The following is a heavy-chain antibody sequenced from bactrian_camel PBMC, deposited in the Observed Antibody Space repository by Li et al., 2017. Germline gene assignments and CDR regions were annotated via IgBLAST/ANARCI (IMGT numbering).Heavy chain of an antibody. CDR2: INSGGLST. D-gene: IGHD3*01. V-gene: IGHV3S40*01. Sequence: VLLVESGGDLVQPGGSLRLSCVYSNDTFNDAYINWVRQAPGKGLEWVSAINSGGLSTYYADPVKGRFTISRDNAKNTVYLQINGLKSEDTALYYCALDPYTLWVYGSWGQGTQVTVS. CDR1: NDTFNDAY. CDR3: ALDPYTLWVYGS. J-gene: IGHJ4*01.